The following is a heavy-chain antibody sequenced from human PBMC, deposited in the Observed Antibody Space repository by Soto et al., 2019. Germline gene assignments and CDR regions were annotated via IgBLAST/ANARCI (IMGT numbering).Heavy chain of an antibody. CDR3: ARDRNFDWLSLYYFDY. D-gene: IGHD3-9*01. Sequence: QVQLVQSGAEVKKPGASVKVSCKASGYTFTSYGISWVRQAPGQGLEWMGWISAYNGNTNYAQKLQGRVTMTTDTSTSTANMELRSLRSDDTAVYYCARDRNFDWLSLYYFDYWGQGPLVTVSS. J-gene: IGHJ4*02. V-gene: IGHV1-18*01. CDR1: GYTFTSYG. CDR2: ISAYNGNT.